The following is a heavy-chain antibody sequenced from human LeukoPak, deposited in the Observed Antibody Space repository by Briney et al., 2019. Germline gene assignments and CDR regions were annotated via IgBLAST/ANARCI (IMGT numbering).Heavy chain of an antibody. J-gene: IGHJ4*02. V-gene: IGHV1-8*01. D-gene: IGHD3-10*01. CDR2: MNPNSGNT. Sequence: ASVKVSRKASGYTFTSYDINWVRQATGQGLEWMGWMNPNSGNTGYAQKFQGRVTMTRNTSISTAYMELSSLRSEDTAVYYCARYYYGSGKLGYWGQGTLVTVSS. CDR1: GYTFTSYD. CDR3: ARYYYGSGKLGY.